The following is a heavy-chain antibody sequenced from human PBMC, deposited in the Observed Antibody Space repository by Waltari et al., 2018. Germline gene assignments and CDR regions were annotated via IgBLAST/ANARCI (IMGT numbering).Heavy chain of an antibody. CDR3: VRDRCTSATCRLLSEYFQQ. CDR2: ISYDGTSK. D-gene: IGHD2-2*01. V-gene: IGHV3-30*04. CDR1: GLNNSA. J-gene: IGHJ1*01. Sequence: QVHLVESGGGGVQPGGSLGLSCAASGLNNSAMPWVPQAPGKGLEWVALISYDGTSKYYSGSVEGRFTISRDNSKNTLDLQMNSLGPEDTAVYYCVRDRCTSATCRLLSEYFQQWGQGTLVTVSS.